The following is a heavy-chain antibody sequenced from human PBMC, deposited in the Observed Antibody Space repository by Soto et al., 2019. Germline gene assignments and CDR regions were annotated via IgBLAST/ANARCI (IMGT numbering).Heavy chain of an antibody. Sequence: QVTLKESGPVLVKPTEPLTLTCTVSGFSLSNARMGVTWIRQPPGKALEWRAHIFSNDEKSSNTSLNSRLTISMDTSKSQVVLLMTNMDPVDTAAYYCAHRPRAGWQRLRIDYWGQGALVTVSS. CDR2: IFSNDEK. CDR1: GFSLSNARMG. J-gene: IGHJ4*02. V-gene: IGHV2-26*01. CDR3: AHRPRAGWQRLRIDY. D-gene: IGHD6-25*01.